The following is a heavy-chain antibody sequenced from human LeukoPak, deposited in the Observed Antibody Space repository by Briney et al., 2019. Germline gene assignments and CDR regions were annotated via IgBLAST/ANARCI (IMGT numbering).Heavy chain of an antibody. CDR2: IYHSGST. Sequence: SETLSLTCTVSGYSISSAYYWGWIRQPPGKELEWIGNIYHSGSTYYNPSLKSRLTISADTSKNQFSLRLSSVTAADTAVYYCVRVDNGGNYFDYWGQGTLVTVSP. V-gene: IGHV4-38-2*02. J-gene: IGHJ4*02. CDR3: VRVDNGGNYFDY. CDR1: GYSISSAYY. D-gene: IGHD4-23*01.